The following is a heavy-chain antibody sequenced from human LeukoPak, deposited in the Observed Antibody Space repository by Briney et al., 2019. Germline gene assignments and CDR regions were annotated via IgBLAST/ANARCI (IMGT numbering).Heavy chain of an antibody. CDR2: ISGSGGST. CDR3: AKRDPWGLLDY. V-gene: IGHV3-23*01. CDR1: GFTVSSNY. J-gene: IGHJ4*02. D-gene: IGHD2-21*01. Sequence: GGSLRLSFAASGFTVSSNYMSWVRQAPGKGLEWVSAISGSGGSTYYADSVKGRFTISRDNSKNTLYLQMNSLRAEDTAVYYCAKRDPWGLLDYWGQGTLVTVSS.